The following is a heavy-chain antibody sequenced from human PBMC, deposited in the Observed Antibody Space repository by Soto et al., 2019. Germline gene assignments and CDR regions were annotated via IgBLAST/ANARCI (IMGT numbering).Heavy chain of an antibody. V-gene: IGHV3-23*01. J-gene: IGHJ4*03. Sequence: PGGSLRLSCVASGFTFGSRAMSWVRQAPGEGLEWVSTITDTGGDTKYADSVRGRFTISRDNSKNQFSLKMSSVTAADTAVYYCARSGNCYDCCGFLDYWGQGTMVTVSS. CDR2: ITDTGGDT. D-gene: IGHD3-22*01. CDR3: ARSGNCYDCCGFLDY. CDR1: GFTFGSRA.